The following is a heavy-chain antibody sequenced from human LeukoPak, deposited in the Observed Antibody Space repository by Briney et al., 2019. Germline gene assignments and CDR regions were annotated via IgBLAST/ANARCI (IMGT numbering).Heavy chain of an antibody. CDR2: ISSRSSYI. CDR3: AREHSSSWYVDWVDY. D-gene: IGHD6-13*01. Sequence: GGSLRLSCAASGFTFSSYSMNWVRQAPGQGLEWVSSISSRSSYIYYADSVKGRFTISRDNAKNSLYLQMNSLRAEDRAVYYCAREHSSSWYVDWVDYWGQGTLVTVSS. J-gene: IGHJ4*02. CDR1: GFTFSSYS. V-gene: IGHV3-21*01.